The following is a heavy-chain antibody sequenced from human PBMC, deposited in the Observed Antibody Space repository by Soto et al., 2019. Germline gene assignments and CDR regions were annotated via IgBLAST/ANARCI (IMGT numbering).Heavy chain of an antibody. D-gene: IGHD5-12*01. CDR1: GGSFSGYY. CDR2: INHSGST. CDR3: ARTRPDGSTDY. Sequence: QVQLQQWGAGLLKPSETLSLTCAVYGGSFSGYYWSWIRQPPGKGLEWIGEINHSGSTNYNPSLKSRVTISVDTSKNQFSLKLSSVTAADTAVYYCARTRPDGSTDYWGKGPLVPVSS. J-gene: IGHJ4*02. V-gene: IGHV4-34*01.